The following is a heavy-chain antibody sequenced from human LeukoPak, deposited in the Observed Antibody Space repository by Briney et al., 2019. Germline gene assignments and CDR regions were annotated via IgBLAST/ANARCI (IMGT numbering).Heavy chain of an antibody. V-gene: IGHV4-59*08. J-gene: IGHJ4*02. CDR1: GGSISNYY. D-gene: IGHD6-13*01. Sequence: PSETLSLTCTVSGGSISNYYWSWIRQPPGKGLEWIGYVHYSGSTNYNPSLKSRATISVDTSKSRFSLKLSSVTAADTAIYYCARGCSSSWYYFDYWGQGTLVTVSS. CDR2: VHYSGST. CDR3: ARGCSSSWYYFDY.